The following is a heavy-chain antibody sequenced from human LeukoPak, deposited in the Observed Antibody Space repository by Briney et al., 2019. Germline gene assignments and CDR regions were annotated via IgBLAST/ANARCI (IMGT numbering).Heavy chain of an antibody. CDR2: IYYSGST. V-gene: IGHV4-59*01. J-gene: IGHJ4*02. D-gene: IGHD3-3*01. CDR3: ARTLRFLEWLSFDY. CDR1: LGSISSYY. Sequence: SETLSLTCTDSLGSISSYYWSWIRQPPGKGLEWIGYIYYSGSTNYNPSLKSRVTISVDTSKNQFSLKLSSVTAADTAVYYCARTLRFLEWLSFDYWGQGTLVTVSS.